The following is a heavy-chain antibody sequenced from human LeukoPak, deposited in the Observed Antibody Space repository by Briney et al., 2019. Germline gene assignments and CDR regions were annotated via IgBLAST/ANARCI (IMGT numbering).Heavy chain of an antibody. Sequence: ASVKVSCKASGGTFGKWIISWVRQAPGQGLEWMGWISAYNGNTNYAQKLQGRVTMTTDTSTSTAYMELRSLRSDDTAVYYCARGQQLVPYWGQGTLVTVSS. V-gene: IGHV1-18*01. CDR2: ISAYNGNT. J-gene: IGHJ4*02. CDR3: ARGQQLVPY. D-gene: IGHD6-13*01. CDR1: GGTFGKWI.